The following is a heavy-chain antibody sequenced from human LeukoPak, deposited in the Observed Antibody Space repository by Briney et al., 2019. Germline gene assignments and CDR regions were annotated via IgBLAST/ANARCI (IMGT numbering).Heavy chain of an antibody. V-gene: IGHV1-69*13. CDR1: GGTFSSYA. CDR2: IIPIFGTA. Sequence: SVKVSCKASGGTFSSYAISWVRQAPGQGLEWMGGIIPIFGTANYAQKFQGRVTITADESTSTAYMELSSLRSEDTAVYYCARDRDWAGYSYGFYYWGQGTLVTVSS. D-gene: IGHD5-18*01. J-gene: IGHJ4*02. CDR3: ARDRDWAGYSYGFYY.